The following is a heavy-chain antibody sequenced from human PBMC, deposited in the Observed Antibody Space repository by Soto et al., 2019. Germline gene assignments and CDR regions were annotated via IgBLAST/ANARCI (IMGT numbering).Heavy chain of an antibody. CDR3: ARQRMAAARPIFF. J-gene: IGHJ4*02. D-gene: IGHD6-13*01. CDR1: GGSISSSSYY. CDR2: IYYSGST. V-gene: IGHV4-39*01. Sequence: SETLSLTCTVSGGSISSSSYYWGWIRQPPGKGLEWIGSIYYSGSTYYNPSLKSRVTISVDTSKNQFSLKLSSVTAADTAVYYCARQRMAAARPIFFWGQGTLVTVS.